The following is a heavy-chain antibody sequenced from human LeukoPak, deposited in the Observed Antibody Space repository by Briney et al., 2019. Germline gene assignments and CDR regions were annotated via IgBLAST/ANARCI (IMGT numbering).Heavy chain of an antibody. CDR2: ISGSSSYI. J-gene: IGHJ4*02. CDR3: ARGRARGTHGFDY. D-gene: IGHD3-16*01. Sequence: GGSLRLSCAASGFTFSSDSMNWVRQAPEKGLEWVSSISGSSSYIYYADSVKGRFTISRDNAKNSLYLQMNSLRAEDTAVYYCARGRARGTHGFDYWGQGTLVTVSS. CDR1: GFTFSSDS. V-gene: IGHV3-21*01.